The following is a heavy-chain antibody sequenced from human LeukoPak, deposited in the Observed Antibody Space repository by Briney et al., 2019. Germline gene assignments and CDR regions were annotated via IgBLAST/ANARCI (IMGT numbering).Heavy chain of an antibody. CDR3: ARVQYSSSWYFDY. D-gene: IGHD6-13*01. V-gene: IGHV4-59*08. CDR1: GGSISSYY. J-gene: IGHJ4*02. Sequence: SETLSLTCTVSGGSISSYYWSWIRQPPGKGLEWIGYIYYSGSTNYNPSLKSRVTISVDTSKNQFSLKLSSVTAAGTAVYYCARVQYSSSWYFDYWGQGTLVTVSS. CDR2: IYYSGST.